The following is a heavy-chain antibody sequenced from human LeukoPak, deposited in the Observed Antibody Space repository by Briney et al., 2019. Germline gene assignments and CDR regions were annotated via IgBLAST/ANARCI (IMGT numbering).Heavy chain of an antibody. CDR2: IKSRTDGGTT. J-gene: IGHJ4*02. CDR3: TTVGSSWGFDY. CDR1: GFTFSAAW. Sequence: GGSLRLSCVASGFTFSAAWMTWVRQAPGKGLEYVGRIKSRTDGGTTDYATPVKGRFAISRDDSKNTLYLQMNSLKIEDTGVYYCTTVGSSWGFDYWGQGTLVTVSS. V-gene: IGHV3-15*01. D-gene: IGHD6-13*01.